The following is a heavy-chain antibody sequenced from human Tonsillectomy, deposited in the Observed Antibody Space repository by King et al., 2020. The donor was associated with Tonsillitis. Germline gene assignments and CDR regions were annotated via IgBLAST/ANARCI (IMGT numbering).Heavy chain of an antibody. CDR1: GYTLTSYD. J-gene: IGHJ6*02. Sequence: VQLVESGAEVKKPGASVKVSCKASGYTLTSYDVNWVRQATGQGLEWMGWMNPNSGNTGYAQKFQGRVTMTRNTSISTAYMELSSLRSEDAAVYYCARVSLTYCSGTRCYAYYYYGMDVWGQGTTVTVSS. V-gene: IGHV1-8*01. D-gene: IGHD2-2*01. CDR3: ARVSLTYCSGTRCYAYYYYGMDV. CDR2: MNPNSGNT.